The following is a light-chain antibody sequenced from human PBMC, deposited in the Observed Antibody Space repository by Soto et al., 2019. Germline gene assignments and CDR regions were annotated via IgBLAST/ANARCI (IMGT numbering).Light chain of an antibody. V-gene: IGKV3D-7*01. J-gene: IGKJ2*01. CDR3: QQRLFWPLFT. CDR1: QSVSSSY. Sequence: PGERVTLSCRASQSVSSSYLTWYQQKPGQAPRLLIYGASTRATSIPARFSGSGSGTDFTLTISSLQPEDFAVYYCQQRLFWPLFTFGQGTRLEIK. CDR2: GAS.